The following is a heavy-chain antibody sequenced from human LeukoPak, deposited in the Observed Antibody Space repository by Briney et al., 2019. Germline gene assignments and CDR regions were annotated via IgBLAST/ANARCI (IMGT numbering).Heavy chain of an antibody. CDR1: GGSFSGYY. CDR3: ARRAGAYSHPYDY. Sequence: ETLSLTCAVYGGSFSGYYWSWIRQPPGKGLEWVSFIYSDNTHYSDSVKGRFTISRDNSKNTLYLQMNSLRAEDAAVYYCARRAGAYSHPYDYWGQGTLVTVSS. D-gene: IGHD4/OR15-4a*01. V-gene: IGHV3-53*01. CDR2: IYSDNT. J-gene: IGHJ4*02.